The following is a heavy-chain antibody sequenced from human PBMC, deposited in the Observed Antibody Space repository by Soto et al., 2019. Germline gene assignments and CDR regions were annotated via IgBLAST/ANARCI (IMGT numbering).Heavy chain of an antibody. Sequence: PGESLKISCKGSGYSFTSYWISWVRQMPGKGLAWMGRIDPSDSYTNYSASFPGHVTISADKSISTAYLQWSSLKASDTAMYYCARGGYWDYYYFVMDDGGQGTTVTVSS. J-gene: IGHJ6*02. CDR1: GYSFTSYW. V-gene: IGHV5-10-1*01. CDR2: IDPSDSYT. D-gene: IGHD1-26*01. CDR3: ARGGYWDYYYFVMDD.